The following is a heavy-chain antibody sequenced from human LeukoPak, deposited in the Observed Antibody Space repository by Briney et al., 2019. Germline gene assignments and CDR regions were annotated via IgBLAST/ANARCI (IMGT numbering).Heavy chain of an antibody. V-gene: IGHV3-43*01. CDR3: ARDQVPERLNMIVAY. CDR2: ISWDGRDT. Sequence: GGSLRLSCAASGFTYDDYTMHWVRQAPGKGLEWVSLISWDGRDTYYADSVKGRFTISRDNSRGSLYLQMNRLRTEDTALYYCARDQVPERLNMIVAYWGQGSLVTVSS. D-gene: IGHD3-22*01. J-gene: IGHJ4*02. CDR1: GFTYDDYT.